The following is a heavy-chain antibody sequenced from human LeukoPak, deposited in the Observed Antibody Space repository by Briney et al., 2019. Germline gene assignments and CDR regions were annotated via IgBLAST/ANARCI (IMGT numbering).Heavy chain of an antibody. CDR2: ISGSGGST. CDR1: GFTFSSYA. V-gene: IGHV3-23*01. CDR3: AKDGVPVGHFDY. D-gene: IGHD4-23*01. Sequence: GGSLRLSCAASGFTFSSYAMGWVRQAPGKGLEWVSAISGSGGSTYYADSVKGRFTISRDNSKNTLYLQMNSLRAEDTAVYYCAKDGVPVGHFDYWGQGTLVTVSS. J-gene: IGHJ4*02.